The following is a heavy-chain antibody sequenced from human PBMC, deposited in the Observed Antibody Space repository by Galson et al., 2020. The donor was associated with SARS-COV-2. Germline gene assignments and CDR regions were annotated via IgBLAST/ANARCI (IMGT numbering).Heavy chain of an antibody. CDR2: MYYSGNT. CDR1: GGSISSSSYY. Sequence: ETSETLSLTCIVSGGSISSSSYYWGWIRQPPGKGLEWIGSMYYSGNTYYSPSLKSRVTISVDTSKNQCSLKLSSVTAADTAVYYCARTLNGRETGGNVYYCGMDVWSQGTTVTVSS. D-gene: IGHD2-8*02. CDR3: ARTLNGRETGGNVYYCGMDV. J-gene: IGHJ6*02. V-gene: IGHV4-39*01.